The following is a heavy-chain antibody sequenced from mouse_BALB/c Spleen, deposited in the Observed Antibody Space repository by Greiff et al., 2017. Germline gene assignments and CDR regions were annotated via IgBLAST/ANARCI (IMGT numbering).Heavy chain of an antibody. CDR2: ISDGGSYT. J-gene: IGHJ2*01. V-gene: IGHV5-4*02. Sequence: DVKLVESGGGLVKPGGSLKLSCAASGFTFSDYYMYWVRQTPEKRLEWVATISDGGSYTYYPDSVKGRFTISRDNAKNNLYLQMSSLKSEDTAMYYCARVETDYFDYWGQGTTLTVSS. CDR1: GFTFSDYY. CDR3: ARVETDYFDY.